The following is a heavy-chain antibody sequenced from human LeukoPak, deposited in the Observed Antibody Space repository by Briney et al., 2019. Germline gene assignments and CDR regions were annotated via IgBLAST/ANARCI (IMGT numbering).Heavy chain of an antibody. CDR2: ISYDGRSK. V-gene: IGHV3-30*18. D-gene: IGHD2-15*01. Sequence: PGRSLRLSCAASGFTFSNFNMHWVRQAPGKGLEWVAVISYDGRSKYYADSVKGRFTISRDNSKNTLYLQMNSLRPEDTAVHYCAKEACGGSCVTDYFDYWGQGTLVTVSS. CDR3: AKEACGGSCVTDYFDY. CDR1: GFTFSNFN. J-gene: IGHJ4*02.